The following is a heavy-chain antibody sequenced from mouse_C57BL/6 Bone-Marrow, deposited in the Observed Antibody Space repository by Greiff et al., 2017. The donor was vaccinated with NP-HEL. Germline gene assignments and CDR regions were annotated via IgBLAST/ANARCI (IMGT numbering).Heavy chain of an antibody. V-gene: IGHV1-69*01. CDR1: GYTFTSYW. Sequence: QVQLQQPGAELVMPGASVKLSCKASGYTFTSYWMHWVKQRPGQGLEWIGEIDPSDSYTKYNQKFKGKSTLTVDKSSSTAYMQLSSLTSEDSAVYYCAREGPYVYVDYWCQGTTLTVSS. J-gene: IGHJ2*01. CDR2: IDPSDSYT. CDR3: AREGPYVYVDY.